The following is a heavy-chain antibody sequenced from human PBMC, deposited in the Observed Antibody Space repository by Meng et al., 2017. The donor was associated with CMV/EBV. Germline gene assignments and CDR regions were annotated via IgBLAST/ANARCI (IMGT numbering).Heavy chain of an antibody. CDR2: VSSSSSYI. CDR3: ARNPRRAGTYGSGGL. CDR1: GFTVSGYS. J-gene: IGHJ4*02. Sequence: SGFTVSGYSLHWVRQAPGKGLELASSVSSSSSYIYYADSGKGRFTISRDNAKNSLYLQMNSLRAEDTAVYYCARNPRRAGTYGSGGLWGQGTLVTVSS. V-gene: IGHV3-21*01. D-gene: IGHD3-10*01.